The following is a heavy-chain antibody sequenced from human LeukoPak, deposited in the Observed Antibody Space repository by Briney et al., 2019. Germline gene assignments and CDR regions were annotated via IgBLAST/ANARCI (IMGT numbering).Heavy chain of an antibody. V-gene: IGHV4-30-2*01. CDR1: GGSISSGSYY. CDR2: ISQSGST. D-gene: IGHD3-22*01. J-gene: IGHJ1*01. CDR3: ARNSSGYYGSFQH. Sequence: SETLSLTCTVSGGSISSGSYYWSWIRQPPGKGLEWIGSISQSGSTYYSPSLKYRVTISIDRSKTQFSLKLSSVTAADTAVYYCARNSSGYYGSFQHWGQGTLVTVSS.